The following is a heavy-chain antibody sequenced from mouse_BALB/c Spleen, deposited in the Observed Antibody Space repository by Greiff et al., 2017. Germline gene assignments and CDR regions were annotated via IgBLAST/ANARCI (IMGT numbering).Heavy chain of an antibody. CDR2: ISSGGST. CDR3: ARGGATMITNYAMDY. Sequence: EVKLMESGGGLVKPGGSLKLSCAASGFTFSSYAMSWVRQTPEKRLEWVASISSGGSTYYPDSVKGRFTISRDNARNILYLQMSSLRSEDTAMYYCARGGATMITNYAMDYWGQGTSVTVSS. CDR1: GFTFSSYA. J-gene: IGHJ4*01. V-gene: IGHV5-6-5*01. D-gene: IGHD2-4*01.